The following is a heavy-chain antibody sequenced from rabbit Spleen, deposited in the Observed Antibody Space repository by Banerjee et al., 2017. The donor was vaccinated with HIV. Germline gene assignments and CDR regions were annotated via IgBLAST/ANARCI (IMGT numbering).Heavy chain of an antibody. Sequence: QEQLVEYGGDLVQPEGSLTLTCKASGLDFSSSYWICWVRQAPGKGLEWIACIYVGSGGGTKYASWAKGRFTISKPSSTTVTLEMTSLTVADTATYFCARDLDGVIGWNFYLWGQGTLVTVS. V-gene: IGHV1S45*01. CDR1: GLDFSSSYW. CDR2: IYVGSGGGT. CDR3: ARDLDGVIGWNFYL. J-gene: IGHJ4*01. D-gene: IGHD1-1*01.